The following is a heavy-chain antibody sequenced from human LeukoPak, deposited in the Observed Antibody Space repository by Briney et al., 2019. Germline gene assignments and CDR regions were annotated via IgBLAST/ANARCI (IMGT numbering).Heavy chain of an antibody. CDR2: IIPIFGTA. V-gene: IGHV1-69*13. D-gene: IGHD3-3*01. J-gene: IGHJ6*02. CDR3: ARDLSITIFGPRFYYGMDV. CDR1: GGTFSSYA. Sequence: SVKVSCKASGGTFSSYAISWVRQAPGQELEWMGGIIPIFGTANYAQKFQGRVTITADESTSTAYMELSSLRSEDTAVYYCARDLSITIFGPRFYYGMDVWGQGTTVTVSS.